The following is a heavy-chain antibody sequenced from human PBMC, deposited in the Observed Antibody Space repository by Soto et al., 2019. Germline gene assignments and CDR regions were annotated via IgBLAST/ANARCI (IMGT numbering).Heavy chain of an antibody. CDR2: ISYDGSNK. D-gene: IGHD1-26*01. Sequence: GGSLRLSCAASGCTFSSYGIHWVLQAPGKGLEWVAVISYDGSNKYYADSVKGRFTISRDNSKNTLYLQMNSLRAEDTAVYYCAKDGVGWPLDYWGQGTLVTVSS. CDR1: GCTFSSYG. V-gene: IGHV3-30*18. CDR3: AKDGVGWPLDY. J-gene: IGHJ4*02.